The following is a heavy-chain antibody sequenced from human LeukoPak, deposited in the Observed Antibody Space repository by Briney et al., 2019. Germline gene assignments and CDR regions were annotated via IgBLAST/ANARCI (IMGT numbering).Heavy chain of an antibody. J-gene: IGHJ3*02. Sequence: GGSLRLSCAASGFTFRDYLMSWIRQAPGKGQEWVAYTNTAGNTIYYADSMKGRFTISRDNAKNSLYLQMNTLRAEDTAVYYCARATYDSSAVDAFDIWGQGTMVTVSP. CDR1: GFTFRDYL. CDR2: TNTAGNTI. V-gene: IGHV3-11*01. CDR3: ARATYDSSAVDAFDI. D-gene: IGHD3-22*01.